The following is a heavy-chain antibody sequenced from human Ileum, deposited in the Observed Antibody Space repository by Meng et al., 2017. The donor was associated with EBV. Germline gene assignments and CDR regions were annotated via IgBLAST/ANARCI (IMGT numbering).Heavy chain of an antibody. D-gene: IGHD6-6*01. V-gene: IGHV4-4*02. J-gene: IGHJ3*02. CDR1: GGAIRSIYW. CDR2: IYHSGST. CDR3: ARDYEYSISSHRGLYDAFDI. Sequence: SGPGWVSTVGTPALTCPCTGGAIRSIYWGSLSRQSPGKGLEWIGEIYHSGSTKSNPSLKSRVTISVGKSKNQFSLKLSSVTAADTAVYYCARDYEYSISSHRGLYDAFDIWGQGTMVTVSS.